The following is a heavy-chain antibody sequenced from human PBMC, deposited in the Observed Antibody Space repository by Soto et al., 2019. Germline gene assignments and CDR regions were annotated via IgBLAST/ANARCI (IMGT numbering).Heavy chain of an antibody. CDR3: ARHSSGWRTDY. D-gene: IGHD6-19*01. Sequence: EVQLVESGGGLVQPGGSLRPSCAASGFTFSGYSMNWVRQAPGKGLEWVSYISGTSNTIYYADSVKGRFTISRDDARNSLYLQMNSLRAEDTAVYYCARHSSGWRTDYWGQGTLVTVSS. J-gene: IGHJ4*02. CDR2: ISGTSNTI. CDR1: GFTFSGYS. V-gene: IGHV3-48*01.